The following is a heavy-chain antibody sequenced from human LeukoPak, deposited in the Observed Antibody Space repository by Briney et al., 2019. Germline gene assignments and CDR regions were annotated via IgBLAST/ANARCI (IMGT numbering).Heavy chain of an antibody. V-gene: IGHV1-46*01. CDR3: ARDNSVEDTAWWFDP. D-gene: IGHD4-23*01. CDR2: INPSGGSA. J-gene: IGHJ5*02. CDR1: GYTFTGYY. Sequence: ASVKVSCKASGYTFTGYYMHWVRQAPGQGLEWMGIINPSGGSASYAQKFQGRVTMTRDMSTSTDYMELSSLRSEDTAVYYCARDNSVEDTAWWFDPWGQGTLVTVSS.